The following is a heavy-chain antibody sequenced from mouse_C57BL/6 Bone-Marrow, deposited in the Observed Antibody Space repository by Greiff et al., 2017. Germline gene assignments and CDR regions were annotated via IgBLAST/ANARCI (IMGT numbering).Heavy chain of an antibody. V-gene: IGHV3-6*01. CDR2: ISYDGSN. J-gene: IGHJ4*01. CDR3: ARARFRPYYYAMDY. CDR1: GYSITSGYY. Sequence: ESGPGLVKPSQSLSLTCSVTGYSITSGYYWNWIRQFPGNKLEWMGYISYDGSNNYNPSLKNRISITRDPSKNQFFLKLNSVTTEDTATYYCARARFRPYYYAMDYWGQGTSVTVSS.